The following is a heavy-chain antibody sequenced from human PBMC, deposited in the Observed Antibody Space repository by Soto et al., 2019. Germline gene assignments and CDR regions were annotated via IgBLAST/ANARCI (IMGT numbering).Heavy chain of an antibody. V-gene: IGHV4-59*11. CDR1: GGSISSHY. Sequence: QVQLQESGPGLVKPSETLSLTCTVSGGSISSHYWSWIRQPPGMGLEYIGYIYNSGSTNYNPSLKRRVTIPVDTSKNQFSLKLSSVTAADTAVYFCARGGGSPDHWGQGTLVTVSS. D-gene: IGHD2-15*01. CDR2: IYNSGST. J-gene: IGHJ1*01. CDR3: ARGGGSPDH.